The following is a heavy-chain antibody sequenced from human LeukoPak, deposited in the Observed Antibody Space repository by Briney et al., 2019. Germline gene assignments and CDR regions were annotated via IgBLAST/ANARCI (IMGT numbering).Heavy chain of an antibody. Sequence: GGSLRLSCAASGFTFSSYGMHWVRQAPGKGLEWVVVIWYDGSNKYYADSVKGRFTISRDNSKNTLYLQMNSLRAEDTAVYYCARDDNDFWSGYYYYYGMDVWGQGTTVTVSS. CDR1: GFTFSSYG. V-gene: IGHV3-33*01. CDR2: IWYDGSNK. CDR3: ARDDNDFWSGYYYYYGMDV. J-gene: IGHJ6*02. D-gene: IGHD3-3*01.